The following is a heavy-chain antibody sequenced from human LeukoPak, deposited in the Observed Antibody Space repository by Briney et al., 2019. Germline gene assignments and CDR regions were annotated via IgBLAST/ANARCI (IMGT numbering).Heavy chain of an antibody. J-gene: IGHJ4*02. V-gene: IGHV3-30-3*01. CDR1: GFTFSSYA. CDR2: ISYDGSNK. CDR3: ARDTDY. Sequence: GRSLRLSCAASGFTFSSYAMHWVRQAPGKGLEWVAVISYDGSNKYYADSVKGRFTISGDNSKNTLYLQMNSLRAEDTAVYYCARDTDYWGQGTLVTVSS.